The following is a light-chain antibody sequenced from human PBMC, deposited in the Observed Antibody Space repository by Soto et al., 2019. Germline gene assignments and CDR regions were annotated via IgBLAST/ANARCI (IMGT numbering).Light chain of an antibody. CDR3: QQYKIYSRIT. CDR2: DAS. Sequence: DIQMTQSPSTLSASVGDRVTITCRASQSISSWLAWYQQKPGKAPKVLISDASTLESGVPSRFSGSGSGTEFTLTITSLQPDDFATYYCQQYKIYSRITFGQGTRLENK. J-gene: IGKJ5*01. V-gene: IGKV1-5*01. CDR1: QSISSW.